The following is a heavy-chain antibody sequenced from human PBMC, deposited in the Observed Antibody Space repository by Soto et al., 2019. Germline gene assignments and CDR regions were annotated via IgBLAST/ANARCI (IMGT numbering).Heavy chain of an antibody. D-gene: IGHD2-15*01. V-gene: IGHV4-39*01. CDR3: VGVVVVAATNFDY. CDR1: GGSISSSSYY. CDR2: IYYSGST. Sequence: PSETLSLTCTVSGGSISSSSYYWGWIRQPPGKGLEWIGSIYYSGSTYYNPSLKSRVTISVDTSKNQFSLKLSSVTAADTAVYYCVGVVVVAATNFDYWGQGTLVTVSS. J-gene: IGHJ4*02.